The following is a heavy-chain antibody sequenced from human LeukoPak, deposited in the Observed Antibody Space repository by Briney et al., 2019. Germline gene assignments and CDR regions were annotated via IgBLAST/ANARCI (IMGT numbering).Heavy chain of an antibody. V-gene: IGHV4-59*01. Sequence: PSETLSLTCAVYGGSFSGYYWSWIRQPPGKGLEWIGYIYYSGSTNYNPSLKSRVTISVDTSKNQFSLKLSSVTAADTAVYYCARDHSSGWSPQKAFDIWGQGTMVTVSS. CDR2: IYYSGST. CDR1: GGSFSGYY. D-gene: IGHD6-19*01. J-gene: IGHJ3*02. CDR3: ARDHSSGWSPQKAFDI.